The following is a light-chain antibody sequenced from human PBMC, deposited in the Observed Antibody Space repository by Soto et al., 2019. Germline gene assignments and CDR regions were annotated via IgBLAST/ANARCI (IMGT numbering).Light chain of an antibody. CDR3: TAWDDSLNGPV. V-gene: IGLV1-36*01. CDR1: RSNVGNNA. J-gene: IGLJ2*01. Sequence: QSVLTQPPSVSEAPRQRVTISCSGSRSNVGNNAVNWYQHLPGKAPKLLIYYDDLLASGVSDRFSGSKSGTSASLAISGLQSEDEADYYCTAWDDSLNGPVFGGGTKVTVL. CDR2: YDD.